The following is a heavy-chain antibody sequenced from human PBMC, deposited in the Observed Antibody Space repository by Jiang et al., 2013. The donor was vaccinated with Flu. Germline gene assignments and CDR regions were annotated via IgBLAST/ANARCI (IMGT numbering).Heavy chain of an antibody. V-gene: IGHV4-59*01. D-gene: IGHD4-17*01. J-gene: IGHJ6*03. CDR2: ISYGGST. CDR3: ARVLWGTYGDSTLPYYMDV. CDR1: GASTSSYY. Sequence: GPGLVKPSETLSLTCTVSGASTSSYYWSWIRQPPGKGLEYIGYISYGGSTNYISSLKSRVAISVDTSKNQFSLKLSSVTAADTAVYYCARVLWGTYGDSTLPYYMDV.